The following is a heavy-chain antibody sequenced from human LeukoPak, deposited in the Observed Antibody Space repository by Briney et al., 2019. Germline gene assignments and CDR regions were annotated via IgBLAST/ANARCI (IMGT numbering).Heavy chain of an antibody. CDR1: GYTFTGYY. CDR3: ARASNRVLSSYCGDY. CDR2: INPNSGGT. D-gene: IGHD2-15*01. V-gene: IGHV1-2*02. Sequence: ASVKVSCKASGYTFTGYYMHWVRQAPGQGLEWMGWINPNSGGTNYAQKFQGRVTMTRDTSISTAYMELSRLRSDDTAVYYCARASNRVLSSYCGDYWGQGTLVTVSS. J-gene: IGHJ4*02.